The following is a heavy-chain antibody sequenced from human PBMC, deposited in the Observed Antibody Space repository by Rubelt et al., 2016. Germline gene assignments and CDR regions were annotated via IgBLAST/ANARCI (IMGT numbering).Heavy chain of an antibody. Sequence: QVHLQQWGAGLLKPSETLSLTCAVYGGSFSDYYWSWIRQPPGKGLEWIGEISPSGSTDYNPSLTSRITIPVDTSKKQFSLKLSSVTAADTAVYYCARGRGLLDGDYVDYWGQGTLVTVSS. CDR1: GGSFSDYY. J-gene: IGHJ4*02. CDR3: ARGRGLLDGDYVDY. D-gene: IGHD3/OR15-3a*01. V-gene: IGHV4-34*01. CDR2: ISPSGST.